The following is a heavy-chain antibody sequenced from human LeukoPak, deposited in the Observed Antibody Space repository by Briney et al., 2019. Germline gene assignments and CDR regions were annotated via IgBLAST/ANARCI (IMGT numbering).Heavy chain of an antibody. CDR3: ARAPSGPPAFDI. Sequence: PSETLSLTCTVSGGSISSGSYDWSWIRQPAGKGLEWIGRIYTSGSTNYNPSLKSRVTISVDTSKNQFSLKLSSVTAADTAVYYCARAPSGPPAFDIWGQGTMVTVSS. CDR1: GGSISSGSYD. V-gene: IGHV4-61*02. D-gene: IGHD6-19*01. J-gene: IGHJ3*02. CDR2: IYTSGST.